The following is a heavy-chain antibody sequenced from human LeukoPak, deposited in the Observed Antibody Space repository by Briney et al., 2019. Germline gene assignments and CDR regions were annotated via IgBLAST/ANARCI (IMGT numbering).Heavy chain of an antibody. CDR3: ARGTGYSSGWYYYYYMDV. CDR2: MNPNSGNT. J-gene: IGHJ6*03. Sequence: ASVKVSCKGSGYTFTSYDINWVRQAPGQGLEWMGWMNPNSGNTGYAQKFQGRVTITRNTSISTAYMELSSLRSEDTAVYYCARGTGYSSGWYYYYYMDVWGKGTTVTVSS. D-gene: IGHD6-19*01. V-gene: IGHV1-8*03. CDR1: GYTFTSYD.